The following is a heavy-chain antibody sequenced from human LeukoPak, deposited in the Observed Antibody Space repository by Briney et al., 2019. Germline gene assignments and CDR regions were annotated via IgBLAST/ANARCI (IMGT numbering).Heavy chain of an antibody. D-gene: IGHD2-15*01. CDR3: AKRGGPRYCSGGSCSYYFDY. CDR1: GFTFSSYG. CDR2: ISYDGSNK. V-gene: IGHV3-30*18. J-gene: IGHJ4*02. Sequence: GRSLRLSCAASGFTFSSYGMHWVRQAPGKGLEGVVVISYDGSNKYYADSVKGRFTISRDKSKNTLYLQMNSLGAEDTAVYYWAKRGGPRYCSGGSCSYYFDYWGQGTLVTVSS.